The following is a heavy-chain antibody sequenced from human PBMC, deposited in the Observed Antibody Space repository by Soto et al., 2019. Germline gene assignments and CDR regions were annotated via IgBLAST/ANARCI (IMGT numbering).Heavy chain of an antibody. CDR3: ARDFHCIAARPPPCDYYYGMDV. Sequence: GASVKVPCKASGYPFTSLDINWVRQATGQGLEWMGWMNPNSGSTGSAQKFQGRVAMTRVTSINTAYMELCSMSSDDTAVYYCARDFHCIAARPPPCDYYYGMDVWGQGTTVTVSS. D-gene: IGHD6-6*01. CDR2: MNPNSGST. J-gene: IGHJ6*02. CDR1: GYPFTSLD. V-gene: IGHV1-8*01.